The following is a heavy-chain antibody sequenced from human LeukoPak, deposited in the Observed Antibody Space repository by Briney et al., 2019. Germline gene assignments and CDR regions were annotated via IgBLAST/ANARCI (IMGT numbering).Heavy chain of an antibody. Sequence: SETLSLTCTVSGGSISSYYWSWIRQPAGKGLGWIGRIYTSGSTNYNPSLKSRVTMSVDTSKNQFSLKLSSVTAADTAVYYCARGLVADWYFDLWGRGTLVTVSS. CDR1: GGSISSYY. V-gene: IGHV4-4*07. CDR3: ARGLVADWYFDL. J-gene: IGHJ2*01. D-gene: IGHD2-15*01. CDR2: IYTSGST.